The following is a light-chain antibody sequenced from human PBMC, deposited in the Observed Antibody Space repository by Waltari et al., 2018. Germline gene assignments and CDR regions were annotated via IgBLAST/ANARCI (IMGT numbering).Light chain of an antibody. CDR3: QVWDSSRAHVV. CDR2: YDR. Sequence: SYVLTQPPSVSVAPGQTARITCGINSIGSRSVHWCQQRPGQAPVVVIYYDRARPSGLPGLFSGSNSGDTATLTISRVEAGDEADYYCQVWDSSRAHVVFGGGTRLTVL. V-gene: IGLV3-21*04. J-gene: IGLJ3*02. CDR1: SIGSRS.